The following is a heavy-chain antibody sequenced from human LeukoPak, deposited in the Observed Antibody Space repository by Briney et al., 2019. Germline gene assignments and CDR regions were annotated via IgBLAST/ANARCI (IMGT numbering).Heavy chain of an antibody. D-gene: IGHD3-3*01. J-gene: IGHJ6*03. CDR1: GFTFSSYG. CDR2: IRYDGSNK. V-gene: IGHV3-30*02. CDR3: AKDQERFLAGYYYYYMDV. Sequence: GGSLRLSCAASGFTFSSYGMHWVRQAPGKGLEWVAFIRYDGSNKYYADSVKGRFTISRDNSKNTLYLQMNSLRAEDTAVYYCAKDQERFLAGYYYYYMDVWGKGTTVTVSS.